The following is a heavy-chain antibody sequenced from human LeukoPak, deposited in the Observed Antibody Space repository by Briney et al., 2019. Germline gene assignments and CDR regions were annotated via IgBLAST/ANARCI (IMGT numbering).Heavy chain of an antibody. CDR3: ARLDDREVYYYYGMDV. CDR2: MNPNSGNT. J-gene: IGHJ6*02. Sequence: GASVKVPCKASGYTFTSYDINWVRQATGQGLEWMGWMNPNSGNTGYAQKFQGRVTMTRNTSISTAYMELSSLRSEDTAVYYCARLDDREVYYYYGMDVWGQGTTVTVSS. CDR1: GYTFTSYD. D-gene: IGHD1-1*01. V-gene: IGHV1-8*01.